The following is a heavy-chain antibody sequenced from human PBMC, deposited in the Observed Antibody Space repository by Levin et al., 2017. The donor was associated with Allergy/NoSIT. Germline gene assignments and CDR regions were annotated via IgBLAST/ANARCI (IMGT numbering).Heavy chain of an antibody. V-gene: IGHV3-30*18. CDR1: GFTFSSYG. CDR3: AKAEGGVVVAAIDY. Sequence: PGGSLRLSCAASGFTFSSYGMHWVRQAPGKGLEWVAVISYDGSNKYYADSVKGRFTISRDNSKNTLYLQMNSLRAEDTAVYYCAKAEGGVVVAAIDYWGQGTLVTVSS. J-gene: IGHJ4*02. D-gene: IGHD2-15*01. CDR2: ISYDGSNK.